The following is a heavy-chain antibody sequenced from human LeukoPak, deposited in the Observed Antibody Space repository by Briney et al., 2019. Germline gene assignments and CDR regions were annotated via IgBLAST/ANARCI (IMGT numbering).Heavy chain of an antibody. CDR2: IIPILGIV. Sequence: SVKVSCKASGGTFSSYAISWVRQAPGQGLEWMGRIIPILGIVNYAQKFQGRVTITADKSTSTAYMELSSLRSEDTAVYYCARDRPTWTNYDSSGYYSRDYWGQGTLVTVSS. V-gene: IGHV1-69*04. CDR1: GGTFSSYA. J-gene: IGHJ4*02. CDR3: ARDRPTWTNYDSSGYYSRDY. D-gene: IGHD3-22*01.